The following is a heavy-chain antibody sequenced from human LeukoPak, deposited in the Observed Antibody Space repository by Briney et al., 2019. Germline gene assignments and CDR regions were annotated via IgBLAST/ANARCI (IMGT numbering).Heavy chain of an antibody. J-gene: IGHJ6*02. CDR3: ARVRYDSSGYYYYYGMDV. V-gene: IGHV1-18*01. CDR2: ISAYNGNT. D-gene: IGHD3-22*01. CDR1: GYTFTSYG. Sequence: ASVKVSCKASGYTFTSYGISWVRQAPGQGLEWMGWISAYNGNTNYAQKLQGRVTMTTDTSTSTAYMELRSLRPDDTAVYYCARVRYDSSGYYYYYGMDVWGQGTTVTVSS.